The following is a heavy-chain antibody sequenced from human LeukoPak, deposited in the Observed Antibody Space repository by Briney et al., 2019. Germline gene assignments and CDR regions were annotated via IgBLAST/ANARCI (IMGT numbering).Heavy chain of an antibody. CDR2: IYSGGST. J-gene: IGHJ4*02. CDR3: AKDPGDDYGTC. D-gene: IGHD4-17*01. Sequence: GGSLRLSCAASGFTVSSNYMSWVRQAPGKGLEWVSVIYSGGSTYYADSVKGRFTISRDNSKNTLYLQMNSLRAEDTAVYYCAKDPGDDYGTCWGQGTLVTVSS. V-gene: IGHV3-53*01. CDR1: GFTVSSNY.